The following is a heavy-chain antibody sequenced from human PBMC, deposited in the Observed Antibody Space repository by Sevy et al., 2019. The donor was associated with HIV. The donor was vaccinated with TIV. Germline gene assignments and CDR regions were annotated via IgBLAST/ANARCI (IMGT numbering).Heavy chain of an antibody. D-gene: IGHD2-2*01. V-gene: IGHV6-1*01. Sequence: SQSLSLTCAISGDSVSSNSAAWNWIRQSPSRGLEWLGRTYYRSKWYNDYAVSVKSRITINPDTSKNQFSLQLNSVTPEDTAVYYCARDGTDIVVVPAATPHYYYYGMDVWGQGTTVTVSS. CDR3: ARDGTDIVVVPAATPHYYYYGMDV. CDR2: TYYRSKWYN. CDR1: GDSVSSNSAA. J-gene: IGHJ6*02.